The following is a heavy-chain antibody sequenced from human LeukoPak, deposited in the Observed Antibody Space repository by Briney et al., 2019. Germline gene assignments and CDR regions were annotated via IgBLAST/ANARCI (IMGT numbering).Heavy chain of an antibody. V-gene: IGHV1-24*01. CDR3: ATYYYGSGSYYNVKGLAWFDP. J-gene: IGHJ5*02. Sequence: GASVKVSCKVSGYTLTELSMHWVRQAPGKGLEWMGGFDPEDGETIYAQKFQGRVTMTEDTSTDTAYMELSSLRSEDTAVYYCATYYYGSGSYYNVKGLAWFDPWGQGTLVTVSS. CDR2: FDPEDGET. CDR1: GYTLTELS. D-gene: IGHD3-10*01.